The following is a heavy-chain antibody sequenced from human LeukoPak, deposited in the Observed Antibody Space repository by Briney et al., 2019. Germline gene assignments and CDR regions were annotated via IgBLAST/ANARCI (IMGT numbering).Heavy chain of an antibody. V-gene: IGHV4-59*01. CDR1: GGSISSYY. CDR2: IYYSGST. J-gene: IGHJ3*02. Sequence: SETLSLTCTVSGGSISSYYWSWIRQPPGKGLEWIGYIYYSGSTNYNPSLKSRVTISVDTSKNQFSLKLSSVTAADTAMYYCATSSTSLGAFDIWGQGTMVTVSS. CDR3: ATSSTSLGAFDI. D-gene: IGHD2-2*01.